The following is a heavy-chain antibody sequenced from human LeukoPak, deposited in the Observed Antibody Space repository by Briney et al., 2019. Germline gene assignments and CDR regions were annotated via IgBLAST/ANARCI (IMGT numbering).Heavy chain of an antibody. CDR3: AKEDYSSSWYALDY. Sequence: GGSLRLSCAASGFTFYDYAIYWVRQGPGKGLEWVSLISGDGGSIYYADSVKCRFTISRDNSKNSLYLQMNSLRTEDTALYYCAKEDYSSSWYALDYWGQGTLVTVSS. V-gene: IGHV3-43*02. CDR2: ISGDGGSI. J-gene: IGHJ4*02. CDR1: GFTFYDYA. D-gene: IGHD6-13*01.